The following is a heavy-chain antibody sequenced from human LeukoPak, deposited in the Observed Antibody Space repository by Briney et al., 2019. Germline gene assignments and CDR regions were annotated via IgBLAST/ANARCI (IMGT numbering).Heavy chain of an antibody. Sequence: SETLSLTCTVSGGSISSYYWSWIRQPPGKGLEWIGYIYYSGSTNYNPSLKSRVTISVDTSKNQFSLKLSSVTAADTAVYYCARSDIAVAGTSPVDYWGQGTLVTVSS. J-gene: IGHJ4*02. CDR2: IYYSGST. CDR1: GGSISSYY. V-gene: IGHV4-59*01. D-gene: IGHD6-19*01. CDR3: ARSDIAVAGTSPVDY.